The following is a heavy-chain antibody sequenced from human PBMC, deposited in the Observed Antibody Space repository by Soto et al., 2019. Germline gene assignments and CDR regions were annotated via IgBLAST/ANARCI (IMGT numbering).Heavy chain of an antibody. CDR3: AKDKPSRYDDHRVFDY. D-gene: IGHD5-12*01. Sequence: PGGSLSLSCAASGFTFSSYGMTWVRQAPGKGLEWVSSISGSGGSTDYADSVKGRFTISRDNSKNTLYLQMNSLRAEDTAVYYCAKDKPSRYDDHRVFDYWGRGTLVTVSS. CDR2: ISGSGGST. CDR1: GFTFSSYG. J-gene: IGHJ4*02. V-gene: IGHV3-23*01.